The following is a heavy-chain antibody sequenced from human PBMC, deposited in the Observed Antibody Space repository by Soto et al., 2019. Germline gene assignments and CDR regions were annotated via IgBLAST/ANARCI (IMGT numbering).Heavy chain of an antibody. D-gene: IGHD1-7*01. J-gene: IGHJ3*02. V-gene: IGHV1-69*13. Sequence: ASVKVSCKASGGTFSSYAISWVRQAPGQGLEWMGGIIPIFGTANYAQKFQGRVTITADESTSSAYMELRSLRSEVTVVYYCAREYNLNYAYSFDIWGQGTMVTVSS. CDR2: IIPIFGTA. CDR1: GGTFSSYA. CDR3: AREYNLNYAYSFDI.